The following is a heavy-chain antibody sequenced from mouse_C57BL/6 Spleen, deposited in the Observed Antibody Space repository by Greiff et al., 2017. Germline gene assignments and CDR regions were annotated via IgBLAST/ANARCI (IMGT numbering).Heavy chain of an antibody. Sequence: QVHVKQPGAELVKPGASVKLSCTASGYTFTSYWMHWVKQRPGQGLEWIGMIHPNSGSTNYNEKFKSKATLTVDKSSSTAYMQLSSLTSEDSAVYYCARQDIYPGGFAYWGQGTLVTVSA. V-gene: IGHV1-64*01. CDR3: ARQDIYPGGFAY. D-gene: IGHD1-1*01. CDR1: GYTFTSYW. J-gene: IGHJ3*01. CDR2: IHPNSGST.